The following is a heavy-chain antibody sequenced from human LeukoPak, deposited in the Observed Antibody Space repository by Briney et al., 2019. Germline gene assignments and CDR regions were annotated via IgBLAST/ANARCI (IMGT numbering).Heavy chain of an antibody. CDR1: GFTFSSYG. CDR2: ISYDGSNK. CDR3: AKEIRGYSYGYYYGMDV. V-gene: IGHV3-30*18. J-gene: IGHJ6*02. Sequence: GRSLRLSCAASGFTFSSYGMHCVRQAPGKGLEWVAVISYDGSNKYYADSVKGRLTISRDNSKNTLYLQMNSLRAEDTAVYYCAKEIRGYSYGYYYGMDVWGQGTTVTVSS. D-gene: IGHD5-18*01.